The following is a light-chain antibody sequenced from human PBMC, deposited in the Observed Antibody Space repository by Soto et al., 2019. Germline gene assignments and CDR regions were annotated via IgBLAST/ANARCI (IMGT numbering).Light chain of an antibody. J-gene: IGKJ1*01. CDR2: GAF. Sequence: IVMTQYPATLSLSHGERATLSCRASQSVSSNLAWYQQKSGQAPRLLIYGAFTRAAGVPARFSGSGSGTEFTLTISSLQPDDFAPYYCQHYNSYSEAFGQGTKVDIK. CDR1: QSVSSN. CDR3: QHYNSYSEA. V-gene: IGKV3-15*01.